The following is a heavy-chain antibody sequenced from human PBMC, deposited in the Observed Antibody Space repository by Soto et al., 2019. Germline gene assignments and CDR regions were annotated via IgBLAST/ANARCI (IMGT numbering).Heavy chain of an antibody. CDR1: GFTFRTYN. Sequence: EVELVESGGGLVKPGESLKLSCAASGFTFRTYNMIWVRQAPGKGLEWLASVSSGSSNIYYAASVKGRITISRDNAQNSLFLQITSLSAEDTALYYCARQYPSSSRHFDHWGEGTLVTVS. V-gene: IGHV3-21*01. CDR2: VSSGSSNI. CDR3: ARQYPSSSRHFDH. D-gene: IGHD6-6*01. J-gene: IGHJ4*02.